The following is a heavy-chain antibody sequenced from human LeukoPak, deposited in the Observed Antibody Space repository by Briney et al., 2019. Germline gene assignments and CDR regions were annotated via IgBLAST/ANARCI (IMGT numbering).Heavy chain of an antibody. V-gene: IGHV1-24*01. CDR1: GYTFTGYY. CDR3: ARDLAADLDY. CDR2: FDPENGDT. D-gene: IGHD6-13*01. J-gene: IGHJ4*02. Sequence: ASVKVSCKASGYTFTGYYMHWVRQAPGKGLEWMGGFDPENGDTIYAQKFQGRVTMTQETSTDTAYMELSSLRSGDTAIYYCARDLAADLDYWGQGTLVTVSS.